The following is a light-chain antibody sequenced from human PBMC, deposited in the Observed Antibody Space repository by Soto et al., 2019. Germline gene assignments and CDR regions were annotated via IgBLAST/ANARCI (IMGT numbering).Light chain of an antibody. J-gene: IGKJ1*01. Sequence: DIQMTQSPSTLSASVGVRVTITCRASHSFSSWLAWYQQKPGKAPKLLIYDASSLESGVPSRFSGSGSGTEFTLTISSLQPDDFATYYCQQYNSYWTFGQGTKVEIK. CDR3: QQYNSYWT. CDR2: DAS. CDR1: HSFSSW. V-gene: IGKV1-5*01.